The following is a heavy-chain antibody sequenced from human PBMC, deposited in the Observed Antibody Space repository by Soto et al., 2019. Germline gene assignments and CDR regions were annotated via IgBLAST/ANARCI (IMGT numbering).Heavy chain of an antibody. D-gene: IGHD3-22*01. CDR2: IDPSDSYT. Sequence: GESLKISCKGSVYSFTSYWISWVRQMPGKGLEWMGRIDPSDSYTNYSPSFQGHVTISADKSISTAYLQWSSLKASDTAMYYCARHPYDSSGYYWRYYYGMDVWGQGTTVTVSS. CDR3: ARHPYDSSGYYWRYYYGMDV. CDR1: VYSFTSYW. V-gene: IGHV5-10-1*01. J-gene: IGHJ6*02.